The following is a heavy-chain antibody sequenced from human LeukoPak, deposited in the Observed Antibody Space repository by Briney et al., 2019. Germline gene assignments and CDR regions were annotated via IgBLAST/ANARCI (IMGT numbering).Heavy chain of an antibody. Sequence: PSETLSLTCTVSGGAISNYYWSWIRQPPGKGLEWIGEINHSGSTNYNPSLKSRVTISVDTSKNQFSLKLSSVTAADTAVYYCARGEGRKWLLHHYYFDYWGQGTLVTVSS. CDR2: INHSGST. J-gene: IGHJ4*02. CDR1: GGAISNYY. CDR3: ARGEGRKWLLHHYYFDY. V-gene: IGHV4-34*01. D-gene: IGHD3-3*01.